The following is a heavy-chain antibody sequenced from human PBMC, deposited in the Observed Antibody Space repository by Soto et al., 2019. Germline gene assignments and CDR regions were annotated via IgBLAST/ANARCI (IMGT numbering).Heavy chain of an antibody. CDR2: INHSGST. Sequence: PSETLSLTCAVYGGSFSGYYWSWIRQPPGKGLEWIGEINHSGSTNYNPSLEIRLTISVYTSKIQFSLKLNSVTSEDTAVYYFASLPPRWDSNTAIWSGYYDPYYYSDMDVWGQGTMVTVS. CDR3: ASLPPRWDSNTAIWSGYYDPYYYSDMDV. CDR1: GGSFSGYY. D-gene: IGHD3-3*01. J-gene: IGHJ6*02. V-gene: IGHV4-34*01.